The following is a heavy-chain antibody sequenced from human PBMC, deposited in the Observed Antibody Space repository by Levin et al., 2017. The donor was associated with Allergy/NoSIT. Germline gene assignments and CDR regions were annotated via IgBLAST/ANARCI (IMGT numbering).Heavy chain of an antibody. CDR2: MNPNSGNT. CDR3: ARGSATVTTYY. J-gene: IGHJ4*02. V-gene: IGHV1-8*01. Sequence: GESLKISCKASGYTFTSYDINWVRQATGQGLEWMGWMNPNSGNTGYAQKFQGRVTMTRNTSISTAYMELSSLRSEDTAVYYCARGSATVTTYYWGQGTLVTVSS. D-gene: IGHD4-11*01. CDR1: GYTFTSYD.